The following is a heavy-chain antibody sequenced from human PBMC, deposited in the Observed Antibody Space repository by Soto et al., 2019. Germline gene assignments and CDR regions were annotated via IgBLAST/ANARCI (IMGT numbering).Heavy chain of an antibody. V-gene: IGHV4-34*01. D-gene: IGHD6-13*01. CDR2: INHSGST. J-gene: IGHJ5*02. CDR3: AARKSYSSRGPGFDP. CDR1: GGSFSGYY. Sequence: QVQLQQWGAGLLKPSETLSLTCAVYGGSFSGYYWSWIRQPPGKGLEWIGEINHSGSTNYNPSLRSRVTISVDTSKNQFSLKLSSVTAADTAVYYCAARKSYSSRGPGFDPWGQGTLVTVSS.